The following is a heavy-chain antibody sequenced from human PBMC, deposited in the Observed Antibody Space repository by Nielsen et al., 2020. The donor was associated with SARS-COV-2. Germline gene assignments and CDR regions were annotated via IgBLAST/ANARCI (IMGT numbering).Heavy chain of an antibody. CDR3: ARDLIAAAGTGPSFYYYYGMDV. J-gene: IGHJ6*02. Sequence: WVRQAPGQGLEWMGIINPSGGSTSYAQKFQGRVTITRDTSASTAYMELSSLRSEDTAVYYCARDLIAAAGTGPSFYYYYGMDVWGQGTTVTVSS. V-gene: IGHV1-46*01. D-gene: IGHD6-13*01. CDR2: INPSGGST.